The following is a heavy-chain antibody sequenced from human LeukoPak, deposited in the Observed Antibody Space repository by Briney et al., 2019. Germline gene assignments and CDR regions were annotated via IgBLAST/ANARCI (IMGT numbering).Heavy chain of an antibody. V-gene: IGHV1-8*01. Sequence: ASVKVSCKASGYTFTSYDINWVRQATGQGLEWMGWMNPNSGNTGYAQKFQGRVTMTRNTSISTAYMELSSLRSEDTAVYYCARGRRWLSPMDFDYWGQGTLVTVSS. CDR3: ARGRRWLSPMDFDY. CDR1: GYTFTSYD. D-gene: IGHD3-22*01. J-gene: IGHJ4*02. CDR2: MNPNSGNT.